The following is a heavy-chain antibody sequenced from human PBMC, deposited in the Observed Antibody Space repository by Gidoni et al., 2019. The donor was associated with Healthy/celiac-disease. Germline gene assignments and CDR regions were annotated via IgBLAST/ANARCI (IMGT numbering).Heavy chain of an antibody. CDR1: GFTFSDYY. Sequence: QVQLVESGGGLVKPGGSLRLSCAASGFTFSDYYMSWIRQAPGKGLEWVSYISSSSSYTNYADSVKGRFTISRDNAKNSLYLQMNSLRAEDTAVYYCARVTRVPRVPLTLLYYYYGMDVWGQGTTVTVSS. J-gene: IGHJ6*02. D-gene: IGHD1-26*01. CDR2: ISSSSSYT. CDR3: ARVTRVPRVPLTLLYYYYGMDV. V-gene: IGHV3-11*06.